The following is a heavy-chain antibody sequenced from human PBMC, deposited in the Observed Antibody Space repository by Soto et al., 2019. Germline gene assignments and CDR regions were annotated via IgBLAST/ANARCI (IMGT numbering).Heavy chain of an antibody. Sequence: PSETLSLTCTVSGGSISSSSYYWGWIRQPPGKGLEWIGYIYYSGSTNYNPSLKSRVTISVDTSKNQFSLKLSSVTAADTAVYYCVAQQGGKGVAGPREFDPWGQGTLVTVSS. J-gene: IGHJ5*02. CDR3: VAQQGGKGVAGPREFDP. D-gene: IGHD6-19*01. CDR1: GGSISSSSYY. CDR2: IYYSGST. V-gene: IGHV4-61*05.